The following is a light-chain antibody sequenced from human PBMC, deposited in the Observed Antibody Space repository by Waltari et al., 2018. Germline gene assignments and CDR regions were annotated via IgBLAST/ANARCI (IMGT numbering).Light chain of an antibody. CDR3: QQYANLPLP. CDR1: QDIRKN. V-gene: IGKV1-33*01. CDR2: DAS. Sequence: DIQMTQSPSSLSASVGERVTITCQASQDIRKNLNWFQQKPGKAPQVLIFDASKSQAAVPSMFSRSRSETDFAFTISSLQPDDIGTYFCQQYANLPLPFGGGTRVEIK. J-gene: IGKJ4*01.